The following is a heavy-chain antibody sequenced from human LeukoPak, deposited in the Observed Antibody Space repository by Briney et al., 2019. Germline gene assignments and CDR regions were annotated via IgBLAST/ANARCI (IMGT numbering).Heavy chain of an antibody. Sequence: PETLSLTCTVSGGSMRSYYWSWIRQPPGKGLEWIGYIYYSGSTIYNPSLKSRVTISVDTSKNQFSLKLSSVTAADTAVYYCAATHYGSGSYYGRMYYFDYWGQGTLVTVSS. D-gene: IGHD3-10*01. CDR2: IYYSGST. CDR1: GGSMRSYY. V-gene: IGHV4-59*08. J-gene: IGHJ4*02. CDR3: AATHYGSGSYYGRMYYFDY.